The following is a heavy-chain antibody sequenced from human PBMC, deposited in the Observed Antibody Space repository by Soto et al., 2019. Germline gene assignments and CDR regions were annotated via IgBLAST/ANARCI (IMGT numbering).Heavy chain of an antibody. J-gene: IGHJ4*02. CDR1: GGSINSYW. D-gene: IGHD2-21*01. CDR3: ARDIASYAYGEGY. V-gene: IGHV4-4*07. CDR2: VYSSGTT. Sequence: SETLSLTCTVSGGSINSYWWSWIRQPDGKGLEWIGRVYSSGTTDYNPSLNSRATMSVETSKNQFSLKLSSVTAADTAVYYCARDIASYAYGEGYWGQGIQVTVS.